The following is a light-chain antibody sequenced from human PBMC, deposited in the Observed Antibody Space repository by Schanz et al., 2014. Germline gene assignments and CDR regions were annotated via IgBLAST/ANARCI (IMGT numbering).Light chain of an antibody. CDR1: QSVARSY. J-gene: IGKJ2*01. CDR2: GAY. V-gene: IGKV3-20*01. CDR3: QQYGGSPLYT. Sequence: EIVLTQSPGTLSLSPGERATLSCRASQSVARSYLAWYQQKPGQAPRLLIYGAYSRAAGIPDRFSGSGSGTDFTLTMSRLEPEDFAVYYCQQYGGSPLYTFGQGTKLEI.